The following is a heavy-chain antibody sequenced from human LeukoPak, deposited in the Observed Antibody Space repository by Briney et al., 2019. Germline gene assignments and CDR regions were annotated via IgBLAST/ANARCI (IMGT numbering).Heavy chain of an antibody. D-gene: IGHD3-3*01. CDR2: ISYDGTNK. V-gene: IGHV3-30*18. CDR1: GFTFTSYG. J-gene: IGHJ4*02. CDR3: AKAPYYDFWSGCPFDY. Sequence: GGPLRLSCAASGFTFTSYGMHWVRQAPGKGLEWVAVISYDGTNKFYADSVKGRFTISRDNSKNTLYLQMNSLRAEDTAVYYCAKAPYYDFWSGCPFDYWGQGTLVTVSS.